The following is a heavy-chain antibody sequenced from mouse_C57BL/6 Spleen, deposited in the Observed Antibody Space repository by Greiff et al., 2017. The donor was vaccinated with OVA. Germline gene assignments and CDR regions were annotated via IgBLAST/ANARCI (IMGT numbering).Heavy chain of an antibody. CDR2: ISSGGDYI. CDR3: TRDSNYYGSSYLDY. CDR1: GFTFSSYA. J-gene: IGHJ2*01. Sequence: EVHLVESGEGLVKPGGSLKLSCAASGFTFSSYAMSWVRQTPEKRLEWVAYISSGGDYIYYADTVKGRFTISRDNARNTLYLQMSSLKSEDTAMYYCTRDSNYYGSSYLDYWGQGTTLTVSS. V-gene: IGHV5-9-1*02. D-gene: IGHD1-1*01.